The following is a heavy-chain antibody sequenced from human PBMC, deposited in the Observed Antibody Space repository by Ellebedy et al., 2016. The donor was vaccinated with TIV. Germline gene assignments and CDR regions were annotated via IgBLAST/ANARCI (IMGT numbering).Heavy chain of an antibody. CDR1: GGSISTFY. Sequence: MPSETLSLTCNVSGGSISTFYWSWIRQPPGKGLEFIGYIYYIGITNDNPSLESRVAISIDTSENQFSLRLSSVTAADTAVYYCAAYYGGRFDYWGQGTLVTVSS. D-gene: IGHD4-23*01. V-gene: IGHV4-59*01. CDR2: IYYIGIT. CDR3: AAYYGGRFDY. J-gene: IGHJ4*02.